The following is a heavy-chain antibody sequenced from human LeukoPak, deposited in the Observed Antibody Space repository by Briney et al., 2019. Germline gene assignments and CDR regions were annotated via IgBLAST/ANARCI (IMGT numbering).Heavy chain of an antibody. Sequence: SETLSLTCTVSGGSISSYYWSWIRQPPGKGLEWIGYIYYSGSTNYNPSLKSRVTISVDTSKNQFSLKLSSETAADTAVYYCARQNYDILTGYYTDAFDIWGQGTMVTVSS. CDR2: IYYSGST. J-gene: IGHJ3*02. D-gene: IGHD3-9*01. CDR1: GGSISSYY. V-gene: IGHV4-59*01. CDR3: ARQNYDILTGYYTDAFDI.